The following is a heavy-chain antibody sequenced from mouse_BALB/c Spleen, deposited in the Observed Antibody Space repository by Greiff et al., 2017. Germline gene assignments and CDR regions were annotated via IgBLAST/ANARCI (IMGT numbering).Heavy chain of an antibody. CDR2: IYPGDGST. CDR1: GYTFTSYD. V-gene: IGHV1S33*01. D-gene: IGHD2-1*01. J-gene: IGHJ2*01. CDR3: ARNGDYGNYGTYYFDY. Sequence: SGPELVKPGALVKISCKASGYTFTSYDINWVKQRPGQGLEWIGWIYPGDGSTKYNEKFKGKATLTADKSSSTAYMQLSSLTSENSAVYFCARNGDYGNYGTYYFDYWGQGTTLTVSS.